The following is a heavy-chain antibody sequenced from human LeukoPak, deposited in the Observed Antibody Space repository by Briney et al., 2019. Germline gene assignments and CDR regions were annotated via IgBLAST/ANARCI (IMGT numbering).Heavy chain of an antibody. CDR2: INPNSGGT. D-gene: IGHD2-2*01. V-gene: IGHV1-2*02. J-gene: IGHJ5*02. CDR3: ARVGHCSSTSCYEGWFDP. CDR1: GYTFTGYY. Sequence: GASVKVSCKASGYTFTGYYMHWVRQAPGQGLEWMGWINPNSGGTNYAQKFQGRVTMTRDTSISTAYMELSRLRSDDTAVYYCARVGHCSSTSCYEGWFDPWGQGTLVTVSS.